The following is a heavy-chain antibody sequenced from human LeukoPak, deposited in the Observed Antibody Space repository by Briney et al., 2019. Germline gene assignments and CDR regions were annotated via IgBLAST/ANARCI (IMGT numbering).Heavy chain of an antibody. CDR1: GFTFSSYG. CDR3: AKAPDYGGNSGYFDY. D-gene: IGHD4-23*01. Sequence: QPGGTLRLSCAASGFTFSSYGMSWVRQAPGKGLEWVSAISGSGGSTYYADSVKGRFTISRDNSKNTLYLQVNSLRAEDTAVYYCAKAPDYGGNSGYFDYWGQGTLVTVSS. J-gene: IGHJ4*02. V-gene: IGHV3-23*01. CDR2: ISGSGGST.